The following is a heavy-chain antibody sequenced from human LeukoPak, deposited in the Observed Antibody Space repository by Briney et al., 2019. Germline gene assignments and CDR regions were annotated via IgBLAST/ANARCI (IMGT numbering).Heavy chain of an antibody. CDR1: GGSISSGDYY. D-gene: IGHD5-24*01. V-gene: IGHV4-30-4*08. Sequence: SETLSLTCTVSGGSISSGDYYWSWIRQPPGKGLEWIGYIYYSGSTYYNPSLKSRVTISVDTSKNQFSLKLSSVTAADTAVYYCASYMARDYFYMDVWGKGTTVTVSS. CDR2: IYYSGST. J-gene: IGHJ6*03. CDR3: ASYMARDYFYMDV.